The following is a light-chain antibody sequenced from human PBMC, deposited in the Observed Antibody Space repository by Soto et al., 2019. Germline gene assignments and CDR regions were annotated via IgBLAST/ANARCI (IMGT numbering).Light chain of an antibody. V-gene: IGKV3-11*01. CDR3: QQRSNWIFT. CDR2: DAS. CDR1: QSVSSY. J-gene: IGKJ3*01. Sequence: EIVLTQSPATLSLSPGERATLSCRASQSVSSYLAWYQQRPGQAPRLLIYDASNRATGIPARFSGSGSGTDFTLTISSLDPEDFAVYYCQQRSNWIFTFGPGTKVDI.